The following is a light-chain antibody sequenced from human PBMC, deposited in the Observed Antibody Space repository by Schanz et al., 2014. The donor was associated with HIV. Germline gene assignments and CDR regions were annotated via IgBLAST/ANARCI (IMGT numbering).Light chain of an antibody. Sequence: DIQMTQSPSSLSASVGDRVTITCRASQSMSSHLNWYQQRPGKAPKLLIYATSRLQGGVPTRFAGSGSGTHFILTISSLQPEDFATYYCQQSYSSPWTFGQGTKVEIK. J-gene: IGKJ1*01. CDR2: ATS. CDR1: QSMSSH. V-gene: IGKV1-39*01. CDR3: QQSYSSPWT.